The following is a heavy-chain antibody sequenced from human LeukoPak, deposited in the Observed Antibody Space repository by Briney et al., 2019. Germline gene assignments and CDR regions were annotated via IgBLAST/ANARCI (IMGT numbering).Heavy chain of an antibody. V-gene: IGHV3-74*01. J-gene: IGHJ4*02. CDR2: INTDGSTT. CDR3: TTDTFGEHDH. CDR1: GFTLSSFW. D-gene: IGHD3-10*01. Sequence: GGSLRLSCGAFGFTLSSFWMHWVRQTPGKGLVWVSRINTDGSTTSYADSVKGRFTISRDNAKNTLYLQMNSLRAEDTAVYYCTTDTFGEHDHWGQGTLVTVSS.